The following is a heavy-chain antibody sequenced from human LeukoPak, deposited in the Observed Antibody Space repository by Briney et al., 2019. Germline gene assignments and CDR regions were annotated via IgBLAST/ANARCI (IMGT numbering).Heavy chain of an antibody. V-gene: IGHV3-20*01. CDR3: AREKRDDYGDYFDY. Sequence: PGGSLRLSCAASGFTFDDYGMSWVRQAPGKGLEGDSGINWNGGSTGYADSVKGRFTISRDNAKNSLYLQMNRLRPEDTALYVCAREKRDDYGDYFDYWGQGTLVTVSS. D-gene: IGHD4-17*01. CDR2: INWNGGST. J-gene: IGHJ4*02. CDR1: GFTFDDYG.